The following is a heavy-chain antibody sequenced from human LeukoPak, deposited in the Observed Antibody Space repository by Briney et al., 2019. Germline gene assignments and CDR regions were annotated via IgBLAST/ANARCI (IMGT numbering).Heavy chain of an antibody. Sequence: GESLRISCQASGYSFTSYWIGWVRQMPGKGLEWMGIIYPGDSDTRYSPSFQGQVTISADKSISTAYLQWSSLKASDTAMYYCARGAARDWFDPWGQGTLVTVSS. D-gene: IGHD6-6*01. J-gene: IGHJ5*02. CDR3: ARGAARDWFDP. V-gene: IGHV5-51*01. CDR2: IYPGDSDT. CDR1: GYSFTSYW.